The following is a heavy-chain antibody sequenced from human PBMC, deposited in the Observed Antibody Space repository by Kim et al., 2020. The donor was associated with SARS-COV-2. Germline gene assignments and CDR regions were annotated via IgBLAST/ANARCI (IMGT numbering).Heavy chain of an antibody. Sequence: SETLSLTCAVYGGSFSGYYWSWIRQPPGKGLEWIGEINHSGSTNYNPSLKSRVTISVDTSKNQFSLKLSSVTAADTAVYYCARGRPASITIFGVVNNSRAFDIWGQGTIVTVSS. J-gene: IGHJ3*02. CDR1: GGSFSGYY. CDR2: INHSGST. CDR3: ARGRPASITIFGVVNNSRAFDI. D-gene: IGHD3-3*01. V-gene: IGHV4-34*01.